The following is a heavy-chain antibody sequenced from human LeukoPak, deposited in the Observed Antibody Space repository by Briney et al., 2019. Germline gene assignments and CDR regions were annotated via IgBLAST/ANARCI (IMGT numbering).Heavy chain of an antibody. Sequence: PGGSLRLSCAASGFIFSNYAMSWVRQAPGKGLQWVSAFNGSGGSTYYADSVKGRFTISRDNSRNTLYLQMNSLRAEDTAVYYCARSGLSRFGFWGQGTLVTVSS. V-gene: IGHV3-23*01. J-gene: IGHJ4*02. CDR2: FNGSGGST. CDR1: GFIFSNYA. D-gene: IGHD2/OR15-2a*01. CDR3: ARSGLSRFGF.